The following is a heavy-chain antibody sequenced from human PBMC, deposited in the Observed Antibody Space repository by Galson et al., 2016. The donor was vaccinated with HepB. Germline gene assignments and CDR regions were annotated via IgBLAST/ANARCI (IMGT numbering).Heavy chain of an antibody. J-gene: IGHJ5*02. Sequence: QSGAEVKKPGESLTISCKGSGYTFTNYWIGWVRQMPGKGLEWMGITYPGDSDTRYTPSFQGQVTIAADKPSSTAYLQWRSLKASDTGMYYCARHGGIASAGSGDYNWFGPWGQGTLVTVSS. CDR3: ARHGGIASAGSGDYNWFGP. CDR2: TYPGDSDT. CDR1: GYTFTNYW. D-gene: IGHD6-13*01. V-gene: IGHV5-51*01.